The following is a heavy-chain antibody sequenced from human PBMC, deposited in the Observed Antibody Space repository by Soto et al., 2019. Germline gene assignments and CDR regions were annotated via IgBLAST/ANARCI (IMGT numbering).Heavy chain of an antibody. CDR1: GFSFRSYA. Sequence: QVQLVESGGGVVQPGRSLRLSCAASGFSFRSYAMHWVRQAPGKGLEWVAVMSYDGSDKDYADSVKGRFTISRDNSKNTLCLPMSSLRAEGTAVYYCARARLDTPALEYWGQGTLVTVSS. D-gene: IGHD2-2*01. CDR3: ARARLDTPALEY. J-gene: IGHJ4*02. V-gene: IGHV3-30-3*01. CDR2: MSYDGSDK.